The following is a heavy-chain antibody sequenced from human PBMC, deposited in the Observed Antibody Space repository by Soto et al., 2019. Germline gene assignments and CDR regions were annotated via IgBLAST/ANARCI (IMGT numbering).Heavy chain of an antibody. D-gene: IGHD3-10*01. J-gene: IGHJ6*02. V-gene: IGHV1-69*12. CDR1: GGTFSSYA. Sequence: QVQLVQSGAEVKKPGSSVKVSCKASGGTFSSYAISWVRQAPGQGLEWMGGIIPIFGTANYAQKFQGRVTITADESTSTAYMELSSLRSEDTAVYYCATKGRPETVFYYGMDVWGQGTTVTVSS. CDR3: ATKGRPETVFYYGMDV. CDR2: IIPIFGTA.